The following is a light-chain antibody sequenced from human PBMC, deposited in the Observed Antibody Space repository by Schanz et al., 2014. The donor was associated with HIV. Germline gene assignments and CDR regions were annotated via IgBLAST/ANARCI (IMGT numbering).Light chain of an antibody. CDR3: SSYTSRSTHV. V-gene: IGLV2-14*03. J-gene: IGLJ3*02. CDR1: SSDVGGYNY. Sequence: QSALTQPASVSGSPGQSITISCTGTSSDVGGYNYVSWYQQHPGKAPKLMIYDVSNRPSGVSNRFSGSKSGNTASLTISGLQAEDEADYYCSSYTSRSTHVFGGGTKLTVL. CDR2: DVS.